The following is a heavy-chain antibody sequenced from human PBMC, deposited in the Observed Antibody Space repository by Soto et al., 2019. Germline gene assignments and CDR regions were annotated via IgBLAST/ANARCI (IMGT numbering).Heavy chain of an antibody. D-gene: IGHD3-22*01. V-gene: IGHV1-3*01. J-gene: IGHJ6*02. CDR2: INAGNGNT. CDR1: GYTFTSYA. Sequence: GASVKVSCKASGYTFTSYAMHWVRQAPGQRLEWMGWINAGNGNTKYSQKFQGRVTITRDTSASTAYMELSSLRSEDTAVYYCARDPGDSSGYYYYYGMAVWGQGTTVTVSS. CDR3: ARDPGDSSGYYYYYGMAV.